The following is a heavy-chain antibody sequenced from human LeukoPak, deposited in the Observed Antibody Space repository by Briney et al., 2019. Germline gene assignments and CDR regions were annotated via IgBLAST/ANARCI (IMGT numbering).Heavy chain of an antibody. CDR1: GYTFTTYY. CDR3: ARLCWGNQLAGFDS. Sequence: GASVKVSCKASGYTFTTYYMHWVRQAPGQGLEWMGIINPSSGSTNYAQNFQGRLTMTRDTSTGTVYMELSSLRSEDTAVYYCARLCWGNQLAGFDSWGQGTLVTVSS. CDR2: INPSSGST. D-gene: IGHD3-10*02. J-gene: IGHJ4*02. V-gene: IGHV1-46*01.